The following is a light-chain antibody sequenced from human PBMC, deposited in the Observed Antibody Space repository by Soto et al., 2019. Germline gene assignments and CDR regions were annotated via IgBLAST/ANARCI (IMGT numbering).Light chain of an antibody. CDR2: DAS. Sequence: EIVLTQSPATLSLSPGERATLSCRASQSVSRYLAWYQQKPGQAPRLLIYDASNRATGIPARFSGSGSGTDFTLTISSLEPEDFAVYYCQQRSDWPSTFCGGNKVQIK. CDR3: QQRSDWPST. J-gene: IGKJ4*01. CDR1: QSVSRY. V-gene: IGKV3-11*01.